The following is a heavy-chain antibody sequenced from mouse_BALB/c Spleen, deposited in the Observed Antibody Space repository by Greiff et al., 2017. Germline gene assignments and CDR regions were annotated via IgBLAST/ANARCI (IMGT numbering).Heavy chain of an antibody. D-gene: IGHD2-3*01. CDR3: VRDRWLLPFAY. Sequence: QVQLKESGPGLVAPSQSLSITCTVSGFSLTSYDISWIRQPPGKGLEWLGVIWTGGGTNYNSAFMSRLSISKDNSKSQVFLKMNSLQTDDTAIYYCVRDRWLLPFAYWGQGTLVTVSA. CDR2: IWTGGGT. J-gene: IGHJ3*01. V-gene: IGHV2-9-2*01. CDR1: GFSLTSYD.